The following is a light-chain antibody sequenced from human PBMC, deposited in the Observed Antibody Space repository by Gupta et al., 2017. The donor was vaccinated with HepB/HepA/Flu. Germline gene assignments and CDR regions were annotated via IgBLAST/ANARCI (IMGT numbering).Light chain of an antibody. V-gene: IGLV2-23*02. CDR3: CSYTDLDPGL. CDR2: DVT. Sequence: QSALDQPGSVSGSPGQSFTMSCTGNSSAIGTYNLLSWYQQHPGKPPKLTIYDVTKRPSWISDPFSGSKSGKTPSLTISLHQTVDEADYYCCSYTDLDPGLFGGGTKVTVL. J-gene: IGLJ3*02. CDR1: SSAIGTYNL.